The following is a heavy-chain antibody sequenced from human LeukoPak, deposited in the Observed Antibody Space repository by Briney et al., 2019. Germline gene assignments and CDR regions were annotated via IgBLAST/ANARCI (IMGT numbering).Heavy chain of an antibody. J-gene: IGHJ4*02. CDR2: IYYSGNT. CDR1: GGSISSYY. CDR3: ARINWNYFDY. Sequence: ASETLSLTCTVSGGSISSYYWSWIRQPPAKGLEWIGYIYYSGNTNYNPSLKSRLTMSADRSRNQFSLKLNSVTAADTAVHYCARINWNYFDYWGQGILVTVSS. D-gene: IGHD1-1*01. V-gene: IGHV4-59*08.